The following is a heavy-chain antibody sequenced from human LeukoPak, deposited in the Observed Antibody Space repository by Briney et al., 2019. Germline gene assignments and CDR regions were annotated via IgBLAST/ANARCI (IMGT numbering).Heavy chain of an antibody. CDR2: IYYSGST. D-gene: IGHD3-10*01. CDR1: GGSISSYY. Sequence: PSETLSLTCTVSGGSISSYYWSWIRQPPGKGLEWIGYIYYSGSTNYNPSLKSRVTISVDTSKNQFSLKLSSVIAADTAVYYCARESHYGSGSYSGVWGQGTLVTVSS. CDR3: ARESHYGSGSYSGV. V-gene: IGHV4-59*01. J-gene: IGHJ4*02.